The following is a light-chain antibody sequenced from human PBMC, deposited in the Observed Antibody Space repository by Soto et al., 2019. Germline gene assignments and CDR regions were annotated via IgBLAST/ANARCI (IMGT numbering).Light chain of an antibody. CDR2: WAS. CDR1: QTVLSSSNNKNS. Sequence: DIVVTQSPDSLPVSLGERATINCKSSQTVLSSSNNKNSLAWYQQKPGQPPKVLIHWASTREPGVPDRFSGSGSGTDFTLTIISLQAEDVAVYYCQQYYGTSWTFGQGTSVEIK. CDR3: QQYYGTSWT. J-gene: IGKJ1*01. V-gene: IGKV4-1*01.